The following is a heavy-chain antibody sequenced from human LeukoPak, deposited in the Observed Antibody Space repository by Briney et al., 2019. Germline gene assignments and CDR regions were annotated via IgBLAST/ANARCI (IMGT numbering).Heavy chain of an antibody. D-gene: IGHD3-3*01. CDR3: ESRDFWSGYVDY. Sequence: LTGGSLRLSCAASGFTFSSYAMSWVRQAPGKGLEWVSAISGSGGSTYYADPVKGRFTISRDNSKNTLYLQMNSLRAEDTAVYYCESRDFWSGYVDYWGQGTLVTVSS. CDR1: GFTFSSYA. J-gene: IGHJ4*02. V-gene: IGHV3-23*01. CDR2: ISGSGGST.